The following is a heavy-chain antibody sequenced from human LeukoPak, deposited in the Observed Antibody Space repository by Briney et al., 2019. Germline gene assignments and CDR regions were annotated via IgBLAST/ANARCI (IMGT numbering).Heavy chain of an antibody. Sequence: GGSLRLSCAASGFTFSSYSMNWVRQAPGKGLEWVSSISSSSSYIYYADSVKGRFTISRDNAKNTLYLQMNSLRAEDTAVYYCAKAYGSGTYYARIDYWGQGTLVTVSS. CDR1: GFTFSSYS. J-gene: IGHJ4*02. CDR3: AKAYGSGTYYARIDY. CDR2: ISSSSSYI. V-gene: IGHV3-21*04. D-gene: IGHD3-10*01.